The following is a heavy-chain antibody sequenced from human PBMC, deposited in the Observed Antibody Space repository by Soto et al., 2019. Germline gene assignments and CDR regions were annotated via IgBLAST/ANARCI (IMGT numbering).Heavy chain of an antibody. D-gene: IGHD6-13*01. CDR1: GGSFSGYY. CDR2: INHSGST. V-gene: IGHV4-34*01. J-gene: IGHJ4*02. CDR3: ASTGAAAGTSSDY. Sequence: PSETLSLTCAVYGGSFSGYYWSWIRQPPGKGLEWIGEINHSGSTNYNPSLKSRVTISVDTSKNQFSLKLSSVTAADTAVYYCASTGAAAGTSSDYWGQGTLVTVSS.